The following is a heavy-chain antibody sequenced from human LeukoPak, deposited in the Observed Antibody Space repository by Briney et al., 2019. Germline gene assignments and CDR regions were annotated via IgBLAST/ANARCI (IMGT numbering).Heavy chain of an antibody. CDR2: ISYDGSNK. CDR1: GFTFSSYA. CDR3: ARPGGYDFWSGYPFDY. V-gene: IGHV3-30-3*01. J-gene: IGHJ4*02. Sequence: GGSLRLSCAASGFTFSSYAMHWVRQAPGKGLEWVAVISYDGSNKYYADSVKGRFTISRDNSKNMLYLQMNSLRAEDTAVYYCARPGGYDFWSGYPFDYWGQGTLVTVSS. D-gene: IGHD3-3*01.